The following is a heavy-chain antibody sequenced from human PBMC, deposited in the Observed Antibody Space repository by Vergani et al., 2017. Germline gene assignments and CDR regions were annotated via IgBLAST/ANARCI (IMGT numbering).Heavy chain of an antibody. Sequence: QVQLVQSGAEVKKPGASVKVSCKASGYTFTSYGISWVRQAPGQGLEWMGWITAYNGNTNYAQKLQGRVTMTTDTSTSTAYMELRSLRSGNTAVYYWAGDGDIGVVTAEVAGGMDVWGQGTTVTVSS. CDR3: AGDGDIGVVTAEVAGGMDV. V-gene: IGHV1-18*01. CDR1: GYTFTSYG. J-gene: IGHJ6*02. D-gene: IGHD2-2*01. CDR2: ITAYNGNT.